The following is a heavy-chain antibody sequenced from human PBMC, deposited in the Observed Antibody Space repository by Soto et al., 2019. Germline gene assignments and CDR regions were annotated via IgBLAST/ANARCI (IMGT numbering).Heavy chain of an antibody. CDR1: GFTFSSYA. CDR3: AREGGKCTNGVCYRDFDY. J-gene: IGHJ4*02. V-gene: IGHV1-69*13. D-gene: IGHD2-8*01. CDR2: IIPIFGTA. Sequence: ASVKVSCKASGFTFSSYAISWVRQAPGQGLEWMGGIIPIFGTANYAQKFQGRVTITADESTSTAYMELSSLRSEDTAVYYCAREGGKCTNGVCYRDFDYWGQGTLVTVSS.